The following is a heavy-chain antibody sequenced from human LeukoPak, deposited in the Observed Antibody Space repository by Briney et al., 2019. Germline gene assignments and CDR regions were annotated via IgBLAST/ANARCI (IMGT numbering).Heavy chain of an antibody. CDR1: GGSVSSGSYY. J-gene: IGHJ5*02. Sequence: SETLSLTCTVSGGSVSSGSYYWSWIRQPPGKGLEWIGFIHNSGSTKYNPSLMSRVTISVDTSKNQFSLKLSSVTAAETAVYYCARGGASSIPFGPWGQGTLVTVSS. D-gene: IGHD2-2*01. V-gene: IGHV4-61*01. CDR2: IHNSGST. CDR3: ARGGASSIPFGP.